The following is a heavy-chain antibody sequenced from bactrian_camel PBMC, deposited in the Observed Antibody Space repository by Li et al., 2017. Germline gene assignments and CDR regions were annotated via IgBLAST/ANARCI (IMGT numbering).Heavy chain of an antibody. V-gene: IGHV3S40*01. J-gene: IGHJ4*01. D-gene: IGHD1*01. Sequence: VQLVESGGGLAQPGGSLRLSCAASGFIFSNYGMNWVRQAPGKGLEWVSGISGGGDRTYYANSVTGRCTISRDNAKNTLYLQLNSLKAEDTAMYYCAAPIAAIYEYKYWGQGTQVTVS. CDR1: GFIFSNYG. CDR3: AAPIAAIYEYKY. CDR2: ISGGGDRT.